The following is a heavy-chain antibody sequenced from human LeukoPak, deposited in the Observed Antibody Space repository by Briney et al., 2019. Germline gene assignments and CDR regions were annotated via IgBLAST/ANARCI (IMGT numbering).Heavy chain of an antibody. Sequence: KTSETLSLTCTVSGGSISSSSYYWGWIRQPPGKGLEWIGSIYYSGSTYYNPSLKSRVTISVDTSKNQFSLKLSSVTAADTAVYYCATETIPAYSSSWFYGMDVWGQGTTVTVSS. D-gene: IGHD6-13*01. V-gene: IGHV4-39*07. CDR3: ATETIPAYSSSWFYGMDV. CDR1: GGSISSSSYY. J-gene: IGHJ6*02. CDR2: IYYSGST.